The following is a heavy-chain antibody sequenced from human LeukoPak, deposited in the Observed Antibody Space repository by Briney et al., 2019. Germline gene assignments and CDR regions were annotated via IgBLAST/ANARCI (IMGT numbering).Heavy chain of an antibody. V-gene: IGHV3-7*01. CDR2: IKQDGSEK. CDR1: GFTFSSYS. J-gene: IGHJ6*02. CDR3: ARDREYYDFWSGYENYGMDV. D-gene: IGHD3-3*01. Sequence: GGSLRLSCAASGFTFSSYSMNWVRQAPGKGLEWVANIKQDGSEKYYVDSVKGRFTISRDNAKNSLYLQMNSLRAEDTAVYYCARDREYYDFWSGYENYGMDVWGQGTTVTVSS.